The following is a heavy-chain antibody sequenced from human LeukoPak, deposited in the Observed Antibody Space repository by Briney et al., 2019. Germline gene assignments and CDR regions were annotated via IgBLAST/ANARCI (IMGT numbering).Heavy chain of an antibody. CDR3: ARGPSITMIRGGQWYYYMDV. D-gene: IGHD3-10*01. V-gene: IGHV1-24*01. J-gene: IGHJ6*03. CDR2: FDSERGDT. CDR1: GYSVSELS. Sequence: ASVKVSCKVSGYSVSELSMHWVRQAPGKGLEWMGGFDSERGDTVYAQKFQGRVTMTRDTSTNTVFMELSSLRSEDTAVYYCARGPSITMIRGGQWYYYMDVWGKGTRSPSP.